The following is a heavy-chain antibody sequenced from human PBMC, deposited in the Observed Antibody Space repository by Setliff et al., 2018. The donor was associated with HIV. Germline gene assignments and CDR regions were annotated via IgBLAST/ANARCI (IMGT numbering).Heavy chain of an antibody. D-gene: IGHD4-17*01. CDR1: GFTFSKDS. V-gene: IGHV3-48*04. Sequence: LRLSCEVSGFTFSKDSMNWVRQAPGKGLEWVSYISSASSTIYYADSVKGRFTISRDNAKNSLYLQMNSLRAEDTAVYYCARAKIGPAGDRTYYYGMDVWGQGTTVTVSS. J-gene: IGHJ6*02. CDR2: ISSASSTI. CDR3: ARAKIGPAGDRTYYYGMDV.